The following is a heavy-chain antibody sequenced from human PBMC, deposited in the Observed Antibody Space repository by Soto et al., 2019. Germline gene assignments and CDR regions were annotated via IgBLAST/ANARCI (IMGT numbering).Heavy chain of an antibody. CDR3: ARDEGGYVILTGYYKAHHFDY. Sequence: ASVKVSCKASGYTFTHFYITWVRQAPGQGLEWMGAISPHNFNTNYAQKFRGRVTLTTEKSTNTAYMDLRSLTSDDTAVYYWARDEGGYVILTGYYKAHHFDYWARGAPVPVSS. J-gene: IGHJ4*02. CDR1: GYTFTHFY. V-gene: IGHV1-18*01. D-gene: IGHD3-9*01. CDR2: ISPHNFNT.